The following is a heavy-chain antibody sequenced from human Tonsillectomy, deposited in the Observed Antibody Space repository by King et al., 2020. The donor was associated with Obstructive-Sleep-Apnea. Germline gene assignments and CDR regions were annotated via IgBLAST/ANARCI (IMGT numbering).Heavy chain of an antibody. V-gene: IGHV1-69*14. CDR3: ARVREYTYGGGCGG. CDR2: IIPISDKT. D-gene: IGHD4/OR15-4a*01. J-gene: IGHJ4*02. CDR1: GSTFSSFA. Sequence: QLVQSGAEVKKPGSSVKVSCKASGSTFSSFAINWVRQAPGQGLEWMGGIIPISDKTDYAQKFQGRVTITADKSTSTAYMELTSLRSDDTAVYYCARVREYTYGGGCGGWGQGTLVTVAA.